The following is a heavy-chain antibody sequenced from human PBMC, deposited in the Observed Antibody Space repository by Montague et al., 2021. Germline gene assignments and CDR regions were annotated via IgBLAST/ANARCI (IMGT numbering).Heavy chain of an antibody. CDR1: GFSFNYYA. Sequence: SLRLSCAASGFSFNYYAMAWVRQAPGKGLEWVSAISGGGGNTYYADSVKGRFTISRDSSESTVFLQMNSLRVEDSAVYYCAKGPYDDGSYLLHFKSWGQGTLATVSS. V-gene: IGHV3-23*01. CDR2: ISGGGGNT. CDR3: AKGPYDDGSYLLHFKS. J-gene: IGHJ4*02. D-gene: IGHD1-26*01.